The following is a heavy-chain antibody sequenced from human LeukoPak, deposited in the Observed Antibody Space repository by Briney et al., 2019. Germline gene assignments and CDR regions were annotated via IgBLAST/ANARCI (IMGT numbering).Heavy chain of an antibody. CDR2: IYPGDSDT. Sequence: PGESLKTSCKGSGYSFTTYWIAWVRQMPGKGLEWMGIIYPGDSDTRYSPSFQGPVTISVDKSVSAAYLQRSSLKALDTAMYYCASPPTRECSSISCPLSYWGQGTLVTVSS. CDR1: GYSFTTYW. J-gene: IGHJ4*02. V-gene: IGHV5-51*03. D-gene: IGHD2-2*01. CDR3: ASPPTRECSSISCPLSY.